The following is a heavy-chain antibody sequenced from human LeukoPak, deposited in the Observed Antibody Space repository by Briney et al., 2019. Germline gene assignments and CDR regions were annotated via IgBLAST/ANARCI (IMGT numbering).Heavy chain of an antibody. CDR2: IYYSGST. D-gene: IGHD6-13*01. CDR3: ARGPAMYSSSWHNWFDP. CDR1: GGSISSYY. J-gene: IGHJ5*02. Sequence: SETLSLTCTVSGGSISSYYWSWIRQPPGKGLEWIGYIYYSGSTNYNPSLKSRVTISVDTSKNQFSLKLSSVTAADTAVYYCARGPAMYSSSWHNWFDPWGQGTLVTVSS. V-gene: IGHV4-59*12.